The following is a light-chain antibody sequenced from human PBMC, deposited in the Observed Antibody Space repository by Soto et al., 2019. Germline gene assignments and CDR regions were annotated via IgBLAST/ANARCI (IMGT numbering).Light chain of an antibody. CDR1: QSVSSY. CDR2: GTS. V-gene: IGKV3-20*01. J-gene: IGKJ5*01. Sequence: EIVLTQSPATLSLSPGERATLSCRASQSVSSYLAWYQQQPGQAPRLLMSGTSNRATGTPDRFSGSGSGTDLTLTISRLEPEDFAVYYCQQYGSPPITCGQGTRLEIK. CDR3: QQYGSPPIT.